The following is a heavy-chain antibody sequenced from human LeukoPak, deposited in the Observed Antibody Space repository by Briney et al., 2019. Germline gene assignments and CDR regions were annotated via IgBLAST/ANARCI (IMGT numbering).Heavy chain of an antibody. CDR2: IYYSGNT. D-gene: IGHD1-26*01. CDR1: GDSISSYY. V-gene: IGHV4-59*01. J-gene: IGHJ5*02. CDR3: ARGLIVGATWGENSNCFDP. Sequence: SETLSLTCTVSGDSISSYYWSWIRQPPGKGLEWVGYIYYSGNTNYNPSLKSRVTISVDTSKTQFSLNLSSVTADDTAVYYCARGLIVGATWGENSNCFDPWGQGTLVTVSS.